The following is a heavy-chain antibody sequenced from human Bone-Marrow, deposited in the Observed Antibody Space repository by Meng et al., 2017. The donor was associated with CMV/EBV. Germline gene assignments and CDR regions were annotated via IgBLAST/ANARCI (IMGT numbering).Heavy chain of an antibody. CDR2: IYPGDSDT. Sequence: GESLKISCKGSGYSFTSYWIGWVRQMPGKGLEWMGIIYPGDSDTRYSPSFQGQVTISADKSISTAYLQWSSLKASDTAMYYCARTGAEWELGYYYGMDVWGQGTTVTVSS. D-gene: IGHD1-26*01. CDR3: ARTGAEWELGYYYGMDV. V-gene: IGHV5-51*01. CDR1: GYSFTSYW. J-gene: IGHJ6*02.